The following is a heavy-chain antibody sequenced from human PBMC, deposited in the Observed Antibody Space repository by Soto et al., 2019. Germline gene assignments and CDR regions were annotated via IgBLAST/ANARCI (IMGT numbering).Heavy chain of an antibody. CDR1: GYTFTSYG. J-gene: IGHJ2*01. D-gene: IGHD4-17*01. Sequence: QVQLVQSGAEVKKPGASVKVSGKASGYTFTSYGISWVRQAPGQGLEWMGRISAYNGNTNYAQKLQGRVTMTTDTSKRTDYMELRRLRSDDDAVYYWPSHEDYGEQNWYFDLWGRGTLVTVSS. V-gene: IGHV1-18*01. CDR3: PSHEDYGEQNWYFDL. CDR2: ISAYNGNT.